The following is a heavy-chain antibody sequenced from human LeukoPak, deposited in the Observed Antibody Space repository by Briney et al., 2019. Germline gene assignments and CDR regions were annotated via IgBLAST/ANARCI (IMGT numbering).Heavy chain of an antibody. CDR2: ISYDGSNK. V-gene: IGHV3-30-3*01. Sequence: GGSLRLSCAASGFTFSSYAMHWVRQAPGTGLEWVAVISYDGSNKYYADSVKGRFTISRDNSKNTLYLQMNNLRAEDTAVYYCARDSVSLDYWGQGTLVTVSS. D-gene: IGHD3-16*02. CDR3: ARDSVSLDY. CDR1: GFTFSSYA. J-gene: IGHJ4*02.